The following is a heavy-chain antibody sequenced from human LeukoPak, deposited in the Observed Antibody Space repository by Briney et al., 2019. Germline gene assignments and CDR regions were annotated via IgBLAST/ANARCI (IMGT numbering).Heavy chain of an antibody. CDR3: ARVQTADFWSGYYPYYFDY. D-gene: IGHD3-3*01. CDR1: GFTFSRYW. CDR2: ISSSSSYI. J-gene: IGHJ4*02. Sequence: GGSLRLSCAGSGFTFSRYWMTWVRQAPGKGLEWVSSISSSSSYIYYADSVKGRFTISRDNAKNSLYLQMNSLRAEDTAVYYCARVQTADFWSGYYPYYFDYWGQGTLVTVSS. V-gene: IGHV3-21*01.